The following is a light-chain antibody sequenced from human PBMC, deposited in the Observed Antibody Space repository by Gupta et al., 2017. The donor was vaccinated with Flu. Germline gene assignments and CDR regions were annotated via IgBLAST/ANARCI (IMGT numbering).Light chain of an antibody. CDR3: HQYGTSPRT. CDR2: GAT. Sequence: GTLSLSQGGRATLSCRASQSVSNNFLAWYQQKVGQAPRLLLYGATSRAAGIPGRFSGSGSGTDFTLTISGLEPEDSAVYYCHQYGTSPRTFGQGTKV. V-gene: IGKV3-20*01. CDR1: QSVSNNF. J-gene: IGKJ1*01.